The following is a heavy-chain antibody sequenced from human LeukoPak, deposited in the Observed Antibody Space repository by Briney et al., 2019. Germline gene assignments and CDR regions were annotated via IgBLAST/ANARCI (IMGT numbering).Heavy chain of an antibody. D-gene: IGHD1-26*01. Sequence: PGGSLRLSCAASGFTFSSYGMHWVRQAPGKGLEWVAVISYDGSNKYYADSVKGRFTISRDNSKNTLYLQMDSLRAEDTAVYYCARDRSGSLYYYYGMDVWGQGTTVSVSS. CDR2: ISYDGSNK. J-gene: IGHJ6*02. CDR3: ARDRSGSLYYYYGMDV. V-gene: IGHV3-30*03. CDR1: GFTFSSYG.